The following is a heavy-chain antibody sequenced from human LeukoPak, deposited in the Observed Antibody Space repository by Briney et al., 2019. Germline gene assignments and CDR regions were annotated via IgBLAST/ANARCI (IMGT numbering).Heavy chain of an antibody. D-gene: IGHD6-13*01. J-gene: IGHJ4*02. CDR3: ARGRQYSSSWYFDY. CDR2: IYYSGST. CDR1: GGSISSGGYY. V-gene: IGHV4-31*11. Sequence: SETLSLTCAVYGGSISSGGYYWSWIRQHPGKGLEWIGYIYYSGSTYYNPSLKSRVTISVDTSKNQFSLKLSSVTAADTAVYYCARGRQYSSSWYFDYWGQGTLVTVSS.